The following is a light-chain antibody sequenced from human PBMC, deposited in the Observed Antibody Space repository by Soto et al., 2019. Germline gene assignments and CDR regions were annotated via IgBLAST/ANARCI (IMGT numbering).Light chain of an antibody. J-gene: IGLJ2*01. CDR3: RSYTSISTLRV. CDR2: DVS. CDR1: RSDVGGYNY. Sequence: QSALTQPASVSGSPGQSVTISCTGTRSDVGGYNYVSWYQQHPGKVPKLMIYDVSNRPSGVSNRFSGSKSGNTASLTISGLQAEDEADYYCRSYTSISTLRVFGGVTKLTVL. V-gene: IGLV2-14*03.